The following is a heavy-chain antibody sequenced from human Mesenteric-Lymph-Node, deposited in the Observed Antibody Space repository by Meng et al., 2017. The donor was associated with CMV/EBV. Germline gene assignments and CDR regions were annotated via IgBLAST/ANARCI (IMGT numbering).Heavy chain of an antibody. V-gene: IGHV3-64*02. J-gene: IGHJ4*02. Sequence: GESLKISCAASGITFSSFSMQWVRQAPGKGLEYVSAISSKGGTTYYADSVKGRFTISRDDSKNTLYLQMGSLRADDMAVYYCHSELSCTRTTCDDYWGQGTLVTVSS. D-gene: IGHD2-2*01. CDR2: ISSKGGTT. CDR3: HSELSCTRTTCDDY. CDR1: GITFSSFS.